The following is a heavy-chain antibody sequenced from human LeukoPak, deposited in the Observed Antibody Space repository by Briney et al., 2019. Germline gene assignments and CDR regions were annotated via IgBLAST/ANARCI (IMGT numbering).Heavy chain of an antibody. V-gene: IGHV1-69*13. D-gene: IGHD2-2*03. J-gene: IGHJ6*02. CDR2: IIPIFGTA. CDR3: ARATGYCSSNSCPPIPYYYGMDV. CDR1: GGTFSSYA. Sequence: SVKVSCKASGGTFSSYAISWVRQAPGQGLEWMGGIIPIFGTANYAQKFQGRVTITAGESTSTAYMELSSLRSEDTAVYYCARATGYCSSNSCPPIPYYYGMDVWGQGTTVTVSS.